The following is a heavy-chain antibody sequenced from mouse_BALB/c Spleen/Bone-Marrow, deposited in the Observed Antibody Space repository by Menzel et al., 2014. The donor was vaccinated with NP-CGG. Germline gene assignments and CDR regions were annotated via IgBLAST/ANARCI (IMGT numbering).Heavy chain of an antibody. Sequence: EVQLQQSGAELVKPGASVKLSCTASGFNIKDTYMYWVKQRPEQGLEWIGRIDPANGNTNYDPKFQDKATITADTSSNTAYLQHSSLTAEDTAVYCCARYYYGSSLFAYWGQGTLVTVSA. J-gene: IGHJ3*01. V-gene: IGHV14-3*02. CDR1: GFNIKDTY. CDR3: ARYYYGSSLFAY. D-gene: IGHD1-1*01. CDR2: IDPANGNT.